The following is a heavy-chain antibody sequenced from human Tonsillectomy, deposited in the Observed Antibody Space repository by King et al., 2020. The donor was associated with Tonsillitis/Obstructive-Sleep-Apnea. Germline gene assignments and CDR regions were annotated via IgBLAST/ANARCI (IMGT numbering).Heavy chain of an antibody. D-gene: IGHD3-22*01. Sequence: VQLQESGPGLVKPSETLSLTCTVSGGSISSYYWSWIRQPPGKGLAWIGYIYYSGSTNYNPSLKSRVTISVDTSKNQFSLKLSSVTAADTAVYYCARDRLYYYDSSGYSNGFDYWGQGTLVTVSS. J-gene: IGHJ4*02. V-gene: IGHV4-59*01. CDR3: ARDRLYYYDSSGYSNGFDY. CDR1: GGSISSYY. CDR2: IYYSGST.